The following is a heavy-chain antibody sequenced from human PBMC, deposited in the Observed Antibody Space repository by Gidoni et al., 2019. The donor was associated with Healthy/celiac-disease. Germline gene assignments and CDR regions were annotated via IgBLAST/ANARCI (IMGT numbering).Heavy chain of an antibody. CDR3: ARDGEALWFGEIGYFQH. J-gene: IGHJ1*01. CDR2: ISYDGSNK. CDR1: GFTFSSYA. Sequence: QVQLVESGGGVVQPGRSLRLSCAASGFTFSSYAMHWVRQAPGKGLEWVAVISYDGSNKYYADSVEGRFTISRDNSKNTLYLQMNSLRAEDTAVYYCARDGEALWFGEIGYFQHWGQGTLVTVSS. V-gene: IGHV3-30-3*01. D-gene: IGHD3-10*01.